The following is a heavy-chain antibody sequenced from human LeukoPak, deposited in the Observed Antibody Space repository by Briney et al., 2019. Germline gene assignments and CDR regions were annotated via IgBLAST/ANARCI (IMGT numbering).Heavy chain of an antibody. CDR2: ISDSGST. D-gene: IGHD3-22*01. Sequence: SETLSLTCVVSGGSLSTHHWSWIRQSPGRGLEWIGYISDSGSTNYNPSLKSRVTISVDTSKNQFSLMLGSVTAADTAVYYCARGYDSSAYYPFNYWGQGTLVTVSS. CDR3: ARGYDSSAYYPFNY. J-gene: IGHJ4*02. V-gene: IGHV4-59*11. CDR1: GGSLSTHH.